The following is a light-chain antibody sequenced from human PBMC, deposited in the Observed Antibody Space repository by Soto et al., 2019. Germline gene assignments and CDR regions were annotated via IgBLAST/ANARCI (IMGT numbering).Light chain of an antibody. Sequence: QSALTQPPSASGSPGQSVTISCTGTKNDIGVYDFVSWYQYHPGKAPKLMIYDVSNRPSGISNRFSGSKSGNTASLTISGLQAEDEADYYCSSFTISRNTVIFGGGTKLTVL. J-gene: IGLJ2*01. CDR1: KNDIGVYDF. CDR3: SSFTISRNTVI. CDR2: DVS. V-gene: IGLV2-14*01.